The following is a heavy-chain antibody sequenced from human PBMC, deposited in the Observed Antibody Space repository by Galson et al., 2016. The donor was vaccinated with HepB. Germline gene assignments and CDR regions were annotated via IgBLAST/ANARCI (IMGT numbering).Heavy chain of an antibody. CDR1: GESLRNTVYF. J-gene: IGHJ5*02. Sequence: LTCSVSGESLRNTVYFWGWIRQTPGKGLDWIGSVTFRGDTYYKPSLQSRLRISFDKSNNQLSLKLSAVTVADSAIYYCARFALAVTTTWFDPWGQGLLVTVAS. CDR2: VTFRGDT. D-gene: IGHD4-17*01. CDR3: ARFALAVTTTWFDP. V-gene: IGHV4-39*01.